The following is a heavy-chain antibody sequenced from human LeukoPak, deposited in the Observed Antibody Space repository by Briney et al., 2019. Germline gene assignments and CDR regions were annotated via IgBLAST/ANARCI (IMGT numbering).Heavy chain of an antibody. CDR2: IYWNDDK. CDR3: AHMTTVTLPDY. V-gene: IGHV2-5*01. CDR1: GFSLGTSGVG. Sequence: PTLVKPTXTLTLTXTFSGFSLGTSGVGVGWIRQPPGKALEWLALIYWNDDKRYSPSLKSRLTITKDTSKNQVVLTMTNMDPVDTATYYCAHMTTVTLPDYWGQGTLVTVSS. D-gene: IGHD4-17*01. J-gene: IGHJ4*02.